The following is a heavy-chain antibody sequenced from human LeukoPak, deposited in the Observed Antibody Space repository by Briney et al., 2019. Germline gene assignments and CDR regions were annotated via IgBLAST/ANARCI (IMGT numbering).Heavy chain of an antibody. Sequence: GGSLRLSCAASGFTFSSYSMNWVRQTPGKGLEWVSSISSSSSYIYYADSVEGRFTISRDNAKNSLFLEMNSLRVEDTALYHCVRKDPLRSKDAFDLWGQGTMVIVSS. CDR2: ISSSSSYI. D-gene: IGHD3-3*01. CDR1: GFTFSSYS. J-gene: IGHJ3*01. V-gene: IGHV3-21*01. CDR3: VRKDPLRSKDAFDL.